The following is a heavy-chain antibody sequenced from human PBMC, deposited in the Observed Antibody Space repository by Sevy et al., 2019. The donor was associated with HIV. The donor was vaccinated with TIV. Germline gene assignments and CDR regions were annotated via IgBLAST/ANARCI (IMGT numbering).Heavy chain of an antibody. V-gene: IGHV6-1*01. Sequence: KQSQTLSLTCAISGDSVSSNSAAWNWIRQSPSRGLEWLGRTYYRSKWYNDYAVSVKSRITINPDTSKNQFSLQLNSVTPEDTAVYYCARDVGAEGYTITFGGVIVSGAFDIWGQGTMVTVSS. CDR2: TYYRSKWYN. CDR1: GDSVSSNSAA. CDR3: ARDVGAEGYTITFGGVIVSGAFDI. J-gene: IGHJ3*02. D-gene: IGHD3-16*02.